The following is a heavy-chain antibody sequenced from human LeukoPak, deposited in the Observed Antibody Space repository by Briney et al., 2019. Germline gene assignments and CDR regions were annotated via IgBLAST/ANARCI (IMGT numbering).Heavy chain of an antibody. CDR3: ARINRAKDAFDI. CDR2: IYYSGST. J-gene: IGHJ3*02. CDR1: GYSISSGYY. D-gene: IGHD2/OR15-2a*01. Sequence: SETLSLTCTVSGYSISSGYYWGWIRQPPGKGLEWIGSIYYSGSTYYNPSLKSRVTISVDTSKNQFSLKLSSVTAADTAVYYCARINRAKDAFDIWGQGTMVTVSS. V-gene: IGHV4-38-2*02.